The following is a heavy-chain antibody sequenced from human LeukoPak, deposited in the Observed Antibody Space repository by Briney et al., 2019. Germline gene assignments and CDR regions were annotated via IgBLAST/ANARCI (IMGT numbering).Heavy chain of an antibody. V-gene: IGHV1-2*02. CDR1: GYTFSGYY. J-gene: IGHJ1*01. CDR2: INPNSGGT. CDR3: ARDRPPFLPQSH. D-gene: IGHD2/OR15-2a*01. Sequence: ASVKVSCKASGYTFSGYYMHWVRQAPGQGLEWMGWINPNSGGTNYAQKFQGRVTMTRDTSISTAYMELSRLRSDDTAVYYCARDRPPFLPQSHWGQGTLITVSS.